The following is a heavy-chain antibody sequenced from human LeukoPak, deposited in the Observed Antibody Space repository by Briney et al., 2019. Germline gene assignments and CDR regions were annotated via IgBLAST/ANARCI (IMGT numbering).Heavy chain of an antibody. D-gene: IGHD5-18*01. Sequence: GGCLRLSCAASGFTFSSYEMNWVRQAPGKGLEWVSYISSSGSTIYYADSVKGRFTISRDNAKNSLYLQMNSLRAEDTAVYYCARGGGYSYGTIDYWGQGTLVTVSS. CDR1: GFTFSSYE. CDR2: ISSSGSTI. J-gene: IGHJ4*02. V-gene: IGHV3-48*03. CDR3: ARGGGYSYGTIDY.